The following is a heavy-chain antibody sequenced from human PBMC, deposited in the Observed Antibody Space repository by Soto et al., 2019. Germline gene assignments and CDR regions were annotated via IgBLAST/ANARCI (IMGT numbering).Heavy chain of an antibody. J-gene: IGHJ4*02. CDR1: GFTFSDYY. CDR3: ARAVELLNPSFDY. CDR2: ISSSGSTI. D-gene: IGHD1-7*01. V-gene: IGHV3-11*01. Sequence: VGSLRLSCAASGFTFSDYYMSWIRQAPGKGLEWVSYISSSGSTIYYADSVKGRFTISRDNAKNSLYLQMNSLRAEDTAVYYCARAVELLNPSFDYWGQGTLVTVSS.